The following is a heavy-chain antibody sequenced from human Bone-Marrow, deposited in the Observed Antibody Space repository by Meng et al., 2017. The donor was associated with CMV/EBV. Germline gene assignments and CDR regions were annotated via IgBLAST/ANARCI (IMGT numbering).Heavy chain of an antibody. V-gene: IGHV3-66*02. D-gene: IGHD3-10*01. CDR1: GFTVSSTD. CDR2: IYSGGST. Sequence: CADSGFTVSSTDRSWVRQAPGKGLEWVSVIYSGGSTYYADSVKGRFTISRDNSKNTLYLQMNSLRAEDTAVYYCARSMVTRDWFDPWGQGTLVTVSS. CDR3: ARSMVTRDWFDP. J-gene: IGHJ5*02.